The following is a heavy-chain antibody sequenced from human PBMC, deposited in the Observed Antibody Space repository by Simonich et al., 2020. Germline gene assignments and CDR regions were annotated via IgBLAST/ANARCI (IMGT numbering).Heavy chain of an antibody. CDR2: IDYSGCT. CDR3: ARHAGFAFDI. D-gene: IGHD6-13*01. J-gene: IGHJ3*02. CDR1: GGSISSSSYY. V-gene: IGHV4-39*01. Sequence: QLQLQESGPGLVKPSETLSLTCTVSGGSISSSSYYWGWIRQPPGKVLEWIGSIDYSGCTYYTPSLKSRFTISVDTSKNQFSLKLSSVTAADTAVYYCARHAGFAFDIWGQGTMVTVSS.